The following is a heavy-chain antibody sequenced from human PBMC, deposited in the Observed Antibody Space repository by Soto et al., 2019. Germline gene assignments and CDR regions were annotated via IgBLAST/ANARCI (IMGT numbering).Heavy chain of an antibody. D-gene: IGHD2-15*01. CDR1: GYTFTNFG. V-gene: IGHV1-18*01. Sequence: QVQLVQSGAEVKKPGASVKVSCKASGYTFTNFGISWVRQSPGQGLEWVGWISGYNGNTNYAQNFQGRVTMTTDTSTSTANMELRRLRSDDTAVYYCAPGATPIDYWGQGTLVTVSS. J-gene: IGHJ4*02. CDR2: ISGYNGNT. CDR3: APGATPIDY.